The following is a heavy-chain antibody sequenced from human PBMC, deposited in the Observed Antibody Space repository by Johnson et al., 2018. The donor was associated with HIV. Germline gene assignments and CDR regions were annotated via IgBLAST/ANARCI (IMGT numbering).Heavy chain of an antibody. CDR3: ARGSSGSFDL. CDR1: AFTFSSYA. J-gene: IGHJ3*01. V-gene: IGHV3-30*14. CDR2: IYTGSDST. Sequence: QVQLVESGGGVVQPGRSLRLSCAASAFTFSSYAMHWVRQAPGKGLEWVSVIYTGSDSTSYTDSVKDRFTISRDSSKNAVYLQMSSLRAEDTALYYCARGSSGSFDLWGRGTMVTVSS. D-gene: IGHD6-6*01.